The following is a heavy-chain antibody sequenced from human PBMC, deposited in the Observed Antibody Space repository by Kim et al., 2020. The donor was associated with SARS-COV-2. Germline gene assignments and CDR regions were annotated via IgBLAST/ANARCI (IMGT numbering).Heavy chain of an antibody. CDR2: ISAYNGNT. CDR1: GYTFTSYG. CDR3: ARDGGATSGYYYYYGMDV. V-gene: IGHV1-18*01. J-gene: IGHJ6*02. D-gene: IGHD5-12*01. Sequence: ASVKVSCKASGYTFTSYGISWVRQAPGQGLEWMGWISAYNGNTNYAQKLQGRVTMTTDTSTSTAYMELRSLRSDVTAVYYCARDGGATSGYYYYYGMDVWGQGTTVTVSS.